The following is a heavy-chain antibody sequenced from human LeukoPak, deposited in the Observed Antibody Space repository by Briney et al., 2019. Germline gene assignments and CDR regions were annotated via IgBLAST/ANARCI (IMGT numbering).Heavy chain of an antibody. CDR1: GGSISSGTYY. D-gene: IGHD3-3*01. V-gene: IGHV4-61*02. Sequence: SETLSLICTVSGGSISSGTYYWTWIRQPAGKGLEWIGRIYTSGTPNYNPSLKSRVTISMDTSKNQFSLRLSSVTAADTAVYYCARLSTYYDFWSGYLNWFDPWGQGTLVTVSS. CDR2: IYTSGTP. J-gene: IGHJ5*02. CDR3: ARLSTYYDFWSGYLNWFDP.